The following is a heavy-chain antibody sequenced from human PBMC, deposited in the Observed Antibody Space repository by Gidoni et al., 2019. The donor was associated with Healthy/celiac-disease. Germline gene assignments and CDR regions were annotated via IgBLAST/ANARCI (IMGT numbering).Heavy chain of an antibody. CDR3: AISDSSGWYYFDY. J-gene: IGHJ4*02. CDR2: IYYSGST. CDR1: GGSISSYY. V-gene: IGHV4-59*01. D-gene: IGHD6-19*01. Sequence: VQLQESGPGLVKPSETLSLTCTVSGGSISSYYWSWIRQPPGKGLEWIGYIYYSGSTNYNPSLKSRVTISVDTSKNQFSLKLSSVTAADTAVYYCAISDSSGWYYFDYWGQGTLVTVSS.